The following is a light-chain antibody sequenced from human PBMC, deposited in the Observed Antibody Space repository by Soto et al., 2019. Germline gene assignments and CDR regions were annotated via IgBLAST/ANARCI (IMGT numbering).Light chain of an antibody. Sequence: EIVMTQSPATLSVSPGERATLSCRASQSVSSYLAWYQQKPGQAPRLLIYGASTRATGVPARFSGSGSGTAFTLTISSLESVDFAVYYCQQCNDWPLLTFGQGTRLEAK. CDR2: GAS. V-gene: IGKV3-15*01. CDR1: QSVSSY. CDR3: QQCNDWPLLT. J-gene: IGKJ5*01.